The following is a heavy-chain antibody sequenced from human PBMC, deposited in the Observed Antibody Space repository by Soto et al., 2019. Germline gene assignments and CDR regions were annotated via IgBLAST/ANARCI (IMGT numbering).Heavy chain of an antibody. V-gene: IGHV5-51*01. D-gene: IGHD5-18*01. CDR2: IYPGDSDA. CDR1: GYSFTHYW. J-gene: IGHJ4*02. CDR3: ARRVRYSYGYVGY. Sequence: PGESLKISCKGSGYSFTHYWIGWVRQMPGKGLEWMGIIYPGDSDARYSPSFQGQVTISADKSISTAYLQWSSLKASDTAMYYCARRVRYSYGYVGYWGQGTLVTVSS.